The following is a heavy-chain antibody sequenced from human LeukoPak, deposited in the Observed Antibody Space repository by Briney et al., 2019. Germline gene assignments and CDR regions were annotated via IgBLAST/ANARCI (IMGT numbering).Heavy chain of an antibody. Sequence: SETLSLTCAVYGGSFSGYYWSWIRQPPGKGLEWIGEINHSGSTNYNPSLKSRVTISVDTSKNQFSLKLSSVTAADTAVYYCATSFTTRIAAADLQSFQHWGQGTLVTVSS. J-gene: IGHJ1*01. D-gene: IGHD6-13*01. CDR1: GGSFSGYY. V-gene: IGHV4-34*01. CDR3: ATSFTTRIAAADLQSFQH. CDR2: INHSGST.